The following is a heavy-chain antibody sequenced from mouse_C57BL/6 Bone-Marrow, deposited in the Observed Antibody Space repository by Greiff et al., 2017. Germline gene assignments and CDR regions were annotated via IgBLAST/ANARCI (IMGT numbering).Heavy chain of an antibody. CDR1: GYTFTEYT. CDR2: FHPGSGSI. Sequence: QVQLQQSGAELVKPGASVKLSCKASGYTFTEYTIHWVKQRSGQGLGWIGWFHPGSGSIKYNEKFKDKATLTADKSSSTAYMELSRLTSEDSAVYFCARHEVCNYFDYWGQGTTLTVSS. CDR3: ARHEVCNYFDY. V-gene: IGHV1-62-2*01. J-gene: IGHJ2*01.